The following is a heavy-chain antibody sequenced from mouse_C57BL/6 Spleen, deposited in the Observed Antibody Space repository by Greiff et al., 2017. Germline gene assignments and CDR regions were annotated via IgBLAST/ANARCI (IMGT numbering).Heavy chain of an antibody. Sequence: QVQLQQPGAELVMPGASVKLSCKASGYTFTSYWMHWVKQRPGQGLEWIGAIDPSDSYTNYNQKFKGKSTLHVDKSSSTAYMQLSSLTSEDSAVYYCARYGIYAMDYWGQGTSVTVSS. D-gene: IGHD2-1*01. CDR1: GYTFTSYW. J-gene: IGHJ4*01. V-gene: IGHV1-69*01. CDR2: IDPSDSYT. CDR3: ARYGIYAMDY.